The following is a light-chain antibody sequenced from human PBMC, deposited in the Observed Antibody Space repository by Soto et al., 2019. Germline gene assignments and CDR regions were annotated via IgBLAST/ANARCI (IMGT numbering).Light chain of an antibody. Sequence: EVVLTQSPATLSLSPGERATLSCGASQSIRNYLAWYQQKPGQAPRLLIYDASNRATGIPARFSGSGSGTDFILTISSLEPEDSGVYYCQQRNDWVTFGGGTKVEIK. V-gene: IGKV3-11*01. J-gene: IGKJ4*01. CDR3: QQRNDWVT. CDR2: DAS. CDR1: QSIRNY.